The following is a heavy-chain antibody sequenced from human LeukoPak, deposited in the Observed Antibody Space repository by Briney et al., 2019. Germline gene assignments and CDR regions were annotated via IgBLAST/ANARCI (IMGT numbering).Heavy chain of an antibody. CDR1: GYTFTSYD. CDR3: ARDKYYGSGSYKEYDY. Sequence: ASVKVSCKASGYTFTSYDINWVRQATGQGLEWMGWMNPISGYTGYAQKFQDRVTMTRNTSMSTAYMELSGLRSEDTAVYYCARDKYYGSGSYKEYDYWGQGALVTVSS. CDR2: MNPISGYT. J-gene: IGHJ4*02. V-gene: IGHV1-8*01. D-gene: IGHD3-10*01.